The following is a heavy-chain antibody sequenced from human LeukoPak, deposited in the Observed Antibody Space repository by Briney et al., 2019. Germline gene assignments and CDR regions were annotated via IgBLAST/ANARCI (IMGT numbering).Heavy chain of an antibody. Sequence: PGGSLRLSCAASGFTFSSYWMHWVRQAPGKGLVWVSRINSDGSSTSYADSVKGRFTISRDNAKNTLYLQMNSLRAEDTAVYYCARGSIRFLERLSLYYYMDVWGKGTTVTVSS. D-gene: IGHD3-3*01. V-gene: IGHV3-74*01. CDR1: GFTFSSYW. CDR3: ARGSIRFLERLSLYYYMDV. CDR2: INSDGSST. J-gene: IGHJ6*03.